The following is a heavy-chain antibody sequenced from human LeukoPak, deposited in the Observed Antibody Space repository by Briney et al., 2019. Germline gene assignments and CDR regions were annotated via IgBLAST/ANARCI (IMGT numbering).Heavy chain of an antibody. CDR2: IYSGGST. D-gene: IGHD2-2*01. CDR3: ARDRSYAVNQGGWLDP. Sequence: PGGSLRLSCAASGFTVSSNYMSWVRQAPGKGLEWVSVIYSGGSTYYADSVKGRFTISRDNSKNTLYLQMNSLRTDDTAIYYCARDRSYAVNQGGWLDPWGQGTLVSVSS. CDR1: GFTVSSNY. J-gene: IGHJ5*02. V-gene: IGHV3-66*02.